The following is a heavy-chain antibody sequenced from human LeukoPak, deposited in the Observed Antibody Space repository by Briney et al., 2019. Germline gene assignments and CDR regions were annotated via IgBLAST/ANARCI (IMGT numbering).Heavy chain of an antibody. V-gene: IGHV4-39*01. CDR1: GGSVSSSSYY. CDR3: ARQGGSGRSLDY. J-gene: IGHJ4*02. Sequence: SETLSLTCTVSGGSVSSSSYYWGWVRQPPGKGLEWIGTISYSGSTYYNPSLKSRVTISVDTSNNQFSLKLTSVAAADTAVYYCARQGGSGRSLDYWGQGTLVTVSS. CDR2: ISYSGST. D-gene: IGHD3-10*01.